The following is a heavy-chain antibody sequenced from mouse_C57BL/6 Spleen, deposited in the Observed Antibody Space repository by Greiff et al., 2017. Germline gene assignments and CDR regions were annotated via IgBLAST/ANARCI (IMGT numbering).Heavy chain of an antibody. Sequence: QVQLKQPGAELVKPGASVKMSCTASGYTFTSYWITWVKQRPGQGLEWIGDIYPGSGSTNYNEKFKSKATLTVDTSSSTAYMQRSSLTYEESAVYYCAKGGITTVVGDWFAYWGQGTLVTVSA. J-gene: IGHJ3*01. CDR2: IYPGSGST. V-gene: IGHV1-55*01. CDR3: AKGGITTVVGDWFAY. D-gene: IGHD1-1*01. CDR1: GYTFTSYW.